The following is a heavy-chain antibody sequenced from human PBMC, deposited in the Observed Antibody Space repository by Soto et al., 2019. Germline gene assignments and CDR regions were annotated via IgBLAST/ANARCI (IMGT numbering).Heavy chain of an antibody. D-gene: IGHD2-2*02. CDR3: VPLQPSAIVGRPGVDV. J-gene: IGHJ6*02. CDR2: VIPLFRTT. Sequence: QVQLVQSGAEVKKPGSSAKVSCKASGDTFSRYAITWVRQAPGQGLEWMGGVIPLFRTTNYAQKFQGRVTITADESTTTAYMELSDLRSEDTAVYYCVPLQPSAIVGRPGVDVWGQGTTVTVSS. CDR1: GDTFSRYA. V-gene: IGHV1-69*01.